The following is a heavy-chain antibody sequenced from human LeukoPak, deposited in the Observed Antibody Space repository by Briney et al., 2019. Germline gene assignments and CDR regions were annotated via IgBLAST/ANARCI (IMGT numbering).Heavy chain of an antibody. D-gene: IGHD3-22*01. Sequence: PSETLSLTCTVSGGSISIYHWSWIRQPPGKGLEWIGYIYDSGSTNYNPSLKSRVTISVDTSKNQFSLKLSSVTAADTAVYYCASLTTAEAFDIWGQGTMVTVSS. CDR2: IYDSGST. CDR1: GGSISIYH. CDR3: ASLTTAEAFDI. J-gene: IGHJ3*02. V-gene: IGHV4-59*01.